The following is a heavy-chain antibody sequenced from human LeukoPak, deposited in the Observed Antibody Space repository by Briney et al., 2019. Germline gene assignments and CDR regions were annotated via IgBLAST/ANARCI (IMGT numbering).Heavy chain of an antibody. CDR3: ARDDGHCSSTSCYTGNWFDP. CDR1: GGTFSSYA. D-gene: IGHD2-2*02. Sequence: ASVKVSCKASGGTFSSYAISWVRQAPGQGLEWMGGIIPIFGTANYAQKFQGRVTITADESTSTAYMELSSLRSEDTAVYYCARDDGHCSSTSCYTGNWFDPWGQGTLVTVSS. V-gene: IGHV1-69*13. CDR2: IIPIFGTA. J-gene: IGHJ5*02.